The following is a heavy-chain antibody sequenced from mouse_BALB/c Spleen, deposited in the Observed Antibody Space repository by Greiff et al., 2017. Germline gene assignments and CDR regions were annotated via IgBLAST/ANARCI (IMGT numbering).Heavy chain of an antibody. J-gene: IGHJ2*01. V-gene: IGHV1-55*01. CDR1: GYNFTSYW. D-gene: IGHD3-1*01. CDR3: ARGSGYFDY. Sequence: VQLQQPGAELVKPGTSVKLSCKASGYNFTSYWINWVKLRPGQGLEWIGDIYPGSGSTNYNEKFKSKATLTVDTSSSTAYMQLSSLASEDSALYYCARGSGYFDYWGQGTTLTVSS. CDR2: IYPGSGST.